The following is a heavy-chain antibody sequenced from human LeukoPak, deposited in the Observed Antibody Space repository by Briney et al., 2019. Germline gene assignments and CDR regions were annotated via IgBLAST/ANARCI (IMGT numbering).Heavy chain of an antibody. J-gene: IGHJ4*02. CDR1: DDSITMYY. V-gene: IGHV4-59*12. CDR2: VDHTGST. Sequence: SETLSLTCSVSDDSITMYYWTWIRQPPGKGLEWIGYVDHTGSTNFNPSLNGRVSISRDTTKNLFSLRLSSVTAADTAVYYCARGVVYSYSGYGEVFDYWGQGTLVTVSS. D-gene: IGHD5-12*01. CDR3: ARGVVYSYSGYGEVFDY.